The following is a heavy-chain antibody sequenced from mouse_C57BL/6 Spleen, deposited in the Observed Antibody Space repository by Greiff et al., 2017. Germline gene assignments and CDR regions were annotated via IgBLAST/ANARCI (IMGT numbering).Heavy chain of an antibody. V-gene: IGHV1-54*01. J-gene: IGHJ1*03. Sequence: QVQLQQSGAELVRPGTSLKVSCKASGYAFTNYLIEWVKQRPGQGLEWIGVIKPGSGGTNYNEKFKGKATLTADKSSSTAYMQLSSLTSEDSAVYFCAREGGAYYYGSSYHWYFDVWGTGTTVTVSS. CDR1: GYAFTNYL. CDR2: IKPGSGGT. D-gene: IGHD1-1*01. CDR3: AREGGAYYYGSSYHWYFDV.